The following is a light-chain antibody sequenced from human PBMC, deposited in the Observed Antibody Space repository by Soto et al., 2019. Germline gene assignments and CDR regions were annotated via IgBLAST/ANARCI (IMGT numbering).Light chain of an antibody. Sequence: EVVWNQSLGNLALYGGEGDTRCCRAIQSVSSSYLAWYQQKPGQAPRLLIYGASSRATGTPDRFSGSGSGTDFTLTSSRLEPADFAVYYCQEYATSPPLSFGGGTNVDIK. CDR3: QEYATSPPLS. J-gene: IGKJ4*01. CDR2: GAS. CDR1: QSVSSSY. V-gene: IGKV3-20*01.